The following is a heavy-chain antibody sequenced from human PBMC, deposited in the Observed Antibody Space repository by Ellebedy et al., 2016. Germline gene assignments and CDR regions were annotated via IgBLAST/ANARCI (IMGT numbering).Heavy chain of an antibody. V-gene: IGHV4-4*02. CDR3: ARLSIWFGDTHYYYGMDV. Sequence: SETLSLTXTASGGSISSSNWWSWVRQPPGKRLEWIGEIYHSGSTNYNPSLKSRVTISVDKSKNQFSLKLSSVTAADTAVYYCARLSIWFGDTHYYYGMDVWGQGTTVTVSS. CDR2: IYHSGST. CDR1: GGSISSSNW. D-gene: IGHD3-10*01. J-gene: IGHJ6*02.